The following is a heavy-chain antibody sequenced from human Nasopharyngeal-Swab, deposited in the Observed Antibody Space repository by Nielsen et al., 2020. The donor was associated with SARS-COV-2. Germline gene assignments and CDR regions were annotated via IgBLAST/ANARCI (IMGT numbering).Heavy chain of an antibody. Sequence: PETLSLTRAVYGGSFSGYYWSWIRQPPGKGLEWIGEINHSGSTNYNPSLKSRVTISVDTSKNQFSLKLSSVTAADMALYYCAGGGDREPDWYFELWGRGTLVTVSS. J-gene: IGHJ2*01. CDR3: AGGGDREPDWYFEL. CDR2: INHSGST. CDR1: GGSFSGYY. V-gene: IGHV4-34*01. D-gene: IGHD1-14*01.